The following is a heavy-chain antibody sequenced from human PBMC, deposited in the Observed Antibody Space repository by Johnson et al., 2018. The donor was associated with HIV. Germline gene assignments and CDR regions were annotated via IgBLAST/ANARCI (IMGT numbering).Heavy chain of an antibody. Sequence: QVQVVESGGGVVQPGGSLRLSCAASGFTFSSYGMHWVRQAPGKGLEWVAFIRYDGSNKYYADSVTGRFTISRDNSKNTLYLQMNSLRAEDTAVYYCAKDDAYSGYGYDAFDIWGQGTMVTVSS. CDR1: GFTFSSYG. J-gene: IGHJ3*02. CDR2: IRYDGSNK. D-gene: IGHD5-12*01. V-gene: IGHV3-30*02. CDR3: AKDDAYSGYGYDAFDI.